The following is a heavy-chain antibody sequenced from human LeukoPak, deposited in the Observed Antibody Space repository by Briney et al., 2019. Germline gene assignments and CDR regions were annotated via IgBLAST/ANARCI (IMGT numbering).Heavy chain of an antibody. V-gene: IGHV3-23*03. Sequence: PGGSLRLSCVASGFTFSSYAMNWVRQAPGKGLEWVSVIYSGAYTYYADSVKGRFTISRDNSKNTLYLQMNSLRTEDTAVYYCAKTGNPATGDYWGQGTLVTVSS. J-gene: IGHJ4*02. CDR1: GFTFSSYA. CDR3: AKTGNPATGDY. CDR2: IYSGAYT. D-gene: IGHD1-1*01.